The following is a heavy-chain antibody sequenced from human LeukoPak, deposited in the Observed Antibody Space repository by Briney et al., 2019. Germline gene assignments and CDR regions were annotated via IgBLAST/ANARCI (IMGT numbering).Heavy chain of an antibody. CDR2: ISSSGSML. Sequence: GGSLRLSCAVSGFTFSDYYMSWVRQAPGKGLEWISYISSSGSMLHYADSVKGRFTISRDNAKNSLYLQMNSLRAEDTAVYYCARDRRTITMVRGVFDYWGQGTLVTVSS. J-gene: IGHJ4*02. V-gene: IGHV3-11*04. D-gene: IGHD3-10*01. CDR3: ARDRRTITMVRGVFDY. CDR1: GFTFSDYY.